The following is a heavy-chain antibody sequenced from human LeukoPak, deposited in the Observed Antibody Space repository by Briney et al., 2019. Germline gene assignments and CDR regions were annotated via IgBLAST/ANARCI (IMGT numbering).Heavy chain of an antibody. V-gene: IGHV1-2*06. J-gene: IGHJ4*02. D-gene: IGHD1-1*01. CDR3: ARNDYATDYVDY. CDR2: INPNSGGT. Sequence: ASVKVSCKASGYTFTGHYMHWVRQAPGQGLEWMGRINPNSGGTNYAQKFQGRVTMTRDTSITTAYMELSRLRSDDTAVYYCARNDYATDYVDYWGQGTLVTVSS. CDR1: GYTFTGHY.